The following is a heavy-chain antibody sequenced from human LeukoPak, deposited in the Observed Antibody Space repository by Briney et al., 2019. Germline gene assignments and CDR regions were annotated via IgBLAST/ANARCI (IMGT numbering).Heavy chain of an antibody. V-gene: IGHV5-51*01. Sequence: GESLKISCKGSGYSFTSYWIGWVRQMPGKGLEWMGIIYPGDSDTRYSPSFQGQVTISADKYLQWSSLKASDTAMYYCASSIAAAGTFDYWGQGTLVTVSS. J-gene: IGHJ4*02. CDR2: IYPGDSDT. D-gene: IGHD6-13*01. CDR3: ASSIAAAGTFDY. CDR1: GYSFTSYW.